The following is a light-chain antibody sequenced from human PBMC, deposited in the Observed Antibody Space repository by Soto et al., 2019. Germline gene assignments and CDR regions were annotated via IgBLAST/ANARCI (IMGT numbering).Light chain of an antibody. Sequence: DIVLTQSPDSLAVSLGERATINCKSSQSILYSPNNKNYLAWYQQKPGQPPKLLIYWASTRESGVPDRFSGSGSGTDFTLTISSLQAEDVAVYYCQQYYNAPQNFGQGTKAEIK. CDR1: QSILYSPNNKNY. J-gene: IGKJ1*01. CDR3: QQYYNAPQN. V-gene: IGKV4-1*01. CDR2: WAS.